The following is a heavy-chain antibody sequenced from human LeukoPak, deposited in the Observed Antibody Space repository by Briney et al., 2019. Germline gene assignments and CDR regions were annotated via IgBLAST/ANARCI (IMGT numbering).Heavy chain of an antibody. CDR1: GFTFSNSG. CDR3: ARDGDTYFDY. Sequence: GGSLRLSCAASGFTFSNSGMHWVRQAPGKGLEWVSAISGSGGSTYYADSVKGRFTISRDNSKNTMYLQMNSLRTEDTAVYYCARDGDTYFDYWGQGTLVTVSS. V-gene: IGHV3-23*01. CDR2: ISGSGGST. J-gene: IGHJ4*02.